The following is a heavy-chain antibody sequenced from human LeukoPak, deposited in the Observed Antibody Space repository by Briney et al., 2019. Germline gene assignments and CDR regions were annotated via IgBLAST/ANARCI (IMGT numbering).Heavy chain of an antibody. V-gene: IGHV1-46*01. Sequence: GASVKDSCKASGYTFTSYYMHWVRQAPGQGLEWMGIINPSGGSTSYAQKFQGRVTITADKSTSTAYMELSSLRSEDTAVYYCARGGYSGYDSQDSSWFHYYYYYMDVWGKGTTVTVSS. CDR1: GYTFTSYY. CDR2: INPSGGST. CDR3: ARGGYSGYDSQDSSWFHYYYYYMDV. J-gene: IGHJ6*03. D-gene: IGHD5-12*01.